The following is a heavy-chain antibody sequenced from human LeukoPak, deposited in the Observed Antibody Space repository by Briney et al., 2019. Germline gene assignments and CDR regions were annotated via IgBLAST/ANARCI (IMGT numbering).Heavy chain of an antibody. D-gene: IGHD1-26*01. CDR3: ARDGGSYPLDY. V-gene: IGHV1-18*01. J-gene: IGHJ4*02. CDR1: GYTFTSYG. CDR2: ISTYNGDT. Sequence: GASVKVSCKASGYTFTSYGLSWVRQAPGQGLEWMGWISTYNGDTNNAQKLQGRVTMTTDTSTSTAYMELRSLRSDDTAVYYCARDGGSYPLDYWGQGTLVTVSS.